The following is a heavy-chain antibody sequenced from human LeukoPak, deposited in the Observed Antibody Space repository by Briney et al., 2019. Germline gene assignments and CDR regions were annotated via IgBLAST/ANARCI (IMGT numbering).Heavy chain of an antibody. CDR3: ARRKYCSSTSCYLFDY. J-gene: IGHJ4*02. CDR1: GGSISSGDYY. Sequence: PSQTLSLTCTVSGGSISSGDYYWSWIRQPPGKGLEWIGYIYYSGSTYYNPSLKSRVTISVDTSKNQFSLKLSSVTAADTAVYYCARRKYCSSTSCYLFDYWGQGTLVTVSS. D-gene: IGHD2-2*01. CDR2: IYYSGST. V-gene: IGHV4-30-4*01.